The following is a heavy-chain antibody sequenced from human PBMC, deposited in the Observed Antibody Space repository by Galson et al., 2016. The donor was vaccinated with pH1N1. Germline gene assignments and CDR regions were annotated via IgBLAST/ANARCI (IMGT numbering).Heavy chain of an antibody. CDR2: INEDGRVK. CDR1: GFTFTSRW. D-gene: IGHD4-23*01. J-gene: IGHJ4*02. CDR3: TTIAGGPDVADH. Sequence: SLRLSCAGSGFTFTSRWMSWVRQAPGKELQWVANINEDGRVKYYVDSMEGRLSISRDNAKNSLFLQMTSLRVEDTAVYYCTTIAGGPDVADHWGQGTLVTVSS. V-gene: IGHV3-7*01.